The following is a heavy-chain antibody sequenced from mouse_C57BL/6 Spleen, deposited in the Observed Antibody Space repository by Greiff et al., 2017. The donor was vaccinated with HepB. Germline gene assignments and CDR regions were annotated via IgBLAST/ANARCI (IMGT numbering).Heavy chain of an antibody. CDR2: INPGSGGT. CDR1: GYAFTNYL. CDR3: ARYSNYNYAMDY. J-gene: IGHJ4*01. V-gene: IGHV1-54*01. Sequence: VQLQQSGAELVRPGTSVKVSCKASGYAFTNYLIEWVKQRPGQGLEWIGVINPGSGGTNYNEKFKGKATLTADKSSSTAYMQLSSLTSEDSAVYFCARYSNYNYAMDYWGQGTSVTVSS. D-gene: IGHD2-5*01.